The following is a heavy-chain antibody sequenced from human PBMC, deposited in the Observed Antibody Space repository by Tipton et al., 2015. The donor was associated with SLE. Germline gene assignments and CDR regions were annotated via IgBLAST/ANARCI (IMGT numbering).Heavy chain of an antibody. CDR3: ARVGGAAGRPDAFDI. J-gene: IGHJ3*02. D-gene: IGHD6-13*01. V-gene: IGHV3-23*01. CDR1: GFTFSSYA. Sequence: SLRLSCAASGFTFSSYAMSWVRQAPGKGLEWVSAISGSGGSTYYADSVKGRFTISRDNSKNTLYLQMNRLRAEDTAVYYCARVGGAAGRPDAFDIWGQGKRVTVSS. CDR2: ISGSGGST.